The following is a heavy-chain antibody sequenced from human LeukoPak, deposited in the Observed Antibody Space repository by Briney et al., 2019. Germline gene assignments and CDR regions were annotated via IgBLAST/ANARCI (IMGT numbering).Heavy chain of an antibody. J-gene: IGHJ4*02. V-gene: IGHV1-18*01. CDR3: ARDFHAPYYYESSGYGY. CDR1: GYTFTSYG. D-gene: IGHD3-22*01. CDR2: ISAYNGNT. Sequence: ASVKVSCKASGYTFTSYGISWVRQAPGQGLEWMGWISAYNGNTNYAQKLQGRVTMTTDTSTSTAYMELRSLRSDDTAVYYCARDFHAPYYYESSGYGYWGQGTLVTVSS.